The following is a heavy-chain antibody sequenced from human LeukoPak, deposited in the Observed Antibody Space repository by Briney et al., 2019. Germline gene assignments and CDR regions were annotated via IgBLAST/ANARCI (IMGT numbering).Heavy chain of an antibody. CDR2: IYSDGTT. Sequence: GGSLRLSCVASGFSVSSNYMTWVRQAPGKGLEWVSIIYSDGTTYYADSVKGRFTVSRDNSKNTLYLQMNSLRAEDTAVYYCARDPASGGFDSWGQGILVTVSS. J-gene: IGHJ4*02. D-gene: IGHD2-15*01. CDR1: GFSVSSNY. CDR3: ARDPASGGFDS. V-gene: IGHV3-53*01.